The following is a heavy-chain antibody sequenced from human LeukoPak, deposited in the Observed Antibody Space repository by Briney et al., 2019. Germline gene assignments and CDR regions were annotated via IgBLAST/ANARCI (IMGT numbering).Heavy chain of an antibody. CDR1: GGSISSYY. CDR2: IYTSGST. CDR3: AREPITMARGAPDYYYYYGMDV. J-gene: IGHJ6*02. V-gene: IGHV4-4*07. D-gene: IGHD3-10*01. Sequence: SETLSLTCTVSGGSISSYYWSWIRQPAGKGLEWIGRIYTSGSTNYNPSLKSRVTMSVDASKNQFSLKLSSVTAADTAVYYCAREPITMARGAPDYYYYYGMDVWGQGTTVTVSS.